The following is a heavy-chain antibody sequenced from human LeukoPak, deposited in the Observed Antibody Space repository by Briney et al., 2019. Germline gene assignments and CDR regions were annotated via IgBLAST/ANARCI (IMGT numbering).Heavy chain of an antibody. D-gene: IGHD6-19*01. CDR2: IWYDGSNK. V-gene: IGHV3-33*01. Sequence: GALELSLGAAGFTFSSYGMHWVRQAPGKGVEGGAGIWYDGSNKYYADSVKGRFTISRDNSKNTPYLQMNSLRAEDTAVYYCARDGHSSGWYYFDYWGQGTLVTVSS. CDR3: ARDGHSSGWYYFDY. CDR1: GFTFSSYG. J-gene: IGHJ4*02.